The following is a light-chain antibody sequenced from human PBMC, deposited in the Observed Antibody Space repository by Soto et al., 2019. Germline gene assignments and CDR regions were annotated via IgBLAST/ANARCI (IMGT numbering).Light chain of an antibody. J-gene: IGKJ2*01. CDR2: GAS. Sequence: EVVLTQSPGTLSLSPGERATLSCRASQSVDRSYLAWYQQRPGQAPRLLNYGASSRATGSPDSFSGSGAGTDFTLTISRLVPEDFAVYFCQQYGSSPPMFTFGQGTKLEIK. CDR1: QSVDRSY. CDR3: QQYGSSPPMFT. V-gene: IGKV3-20*01.